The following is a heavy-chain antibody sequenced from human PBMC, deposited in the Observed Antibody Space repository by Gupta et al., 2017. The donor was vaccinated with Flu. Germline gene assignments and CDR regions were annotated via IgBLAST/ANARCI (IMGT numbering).Heavy chain of an antibody. CDR3: TTYSARAGRRREYYFDY. J-gene: IGHJ4*02. CDR2: IRSKAYGGTT. D-gene: IGHD4-4*01. CDR1: GFTFGDYA. Sequence: EVQLVESGGGLVQPGRSLRLSCTASGFTFGDYALSWVRQAPGKGLEWVGFIRSKAYGGTTEYAASVKGRFTISRDDSKSIAYLQMNSLKTEDTAVYYCTTYSARAGRRREYYFDYWGQGTLVTVSS. V-gene: IGHV3-49*04.